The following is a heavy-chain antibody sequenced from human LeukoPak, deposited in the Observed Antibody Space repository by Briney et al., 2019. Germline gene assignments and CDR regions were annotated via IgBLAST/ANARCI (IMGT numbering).Heavy chain of an antibody. CDR2: IYYSGST. V-gene: IGHV4-59*01. D-gene: IGHD2-2*01. CDR1: GGSISSYY. CDR3: ARSGTYCSSTSCYPHYYCYYGMVV. Sequence: SETLSLTCTVSGGSISSYYWSWIRQPPGKGLEWIGYIYYSGSTNYNPSLKSRVTISVDTSKNQFSLKLSSVTAADTAVYYCARSGTYCSSTSCYPHYYCYYGMVVWGQGTTVTVFS. J-gene: IGHJ6*02.